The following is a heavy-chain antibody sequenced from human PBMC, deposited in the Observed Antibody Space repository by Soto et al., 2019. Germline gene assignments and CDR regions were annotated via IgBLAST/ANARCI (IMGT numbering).Heavy chain of an antibody. CDR3: ARDKHVPNWFEP. CDR1: GYTFTSYG. J-gene: IGHJ5*02. D-gene: IGHD3-16*01. CDR2: ISAYNGNT. Sequence: ASVKVSCKASGYTFTSYGISWVRQAPGQGLEWMGWISAYNGNTNYAQKLQGRVTMTTDTFTSTAYMELRSLRSDDTAVYYCARDKHVPNWFEPWGQGTLVTVSS. V-gene: IGHV1-18*01.